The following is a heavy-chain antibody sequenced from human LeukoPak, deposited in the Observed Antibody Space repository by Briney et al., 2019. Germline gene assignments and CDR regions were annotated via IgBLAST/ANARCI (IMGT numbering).Heavy chain of an antibody. D-gene: IGHD3-10*01. CDR1: GFTFSSYG. J-gene: IGHJ6*02. CDR3: ARDSPEYGSNYHSYSGTDV. Sequence: GGSLRLSCAASGFTFSSYGMHWVRQAPGKGLEWVAVIWYDGSNKYYADSVKGRFTISRDNSKNTLYLQMNSLRAEDTAVYYCARDSPEYGSNYHSYSGTDVWGQGTTVTVSS. V-gene: IGHV3-33*01. CDR2: IWYDGSNK.